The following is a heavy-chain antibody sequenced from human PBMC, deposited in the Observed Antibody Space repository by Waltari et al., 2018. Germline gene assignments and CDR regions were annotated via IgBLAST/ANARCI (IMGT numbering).Heavy chain of an antibody. Sequence: QVQLQESGPGLVKPSQTLSLTCTVSGGSISSGSYSWTWIRQPAGKGLEGIGRIYTSGSTNYNPSPKSRVTISVDTSKNQFSLKLSSVTAADTAVYYCARGQWLVPLSFDYWGQGTLVTVSS. J-gene: IGHJ4*02. D-gene: IGHD6-19*01. V-gene: IGHV4-61*02. CDR2: IYTSGST. CDR3: ARGQWLVPLSFDY. CDR1: GGSISSGSYS.